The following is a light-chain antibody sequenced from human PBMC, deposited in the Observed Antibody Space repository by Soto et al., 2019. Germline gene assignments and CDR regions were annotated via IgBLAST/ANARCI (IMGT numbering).Light chain of an antibody. CDR2: ETY. CDR3: QQRSNWPPSIT. V-gene: IGKV3D-20*02. J-gene: IGKJ5*01. Sequence: EIVLTHSPDTLSSSPWERLTLSCRASQSVRNNYLAWYQLKPGQAPRLLIYETYRRATGIPDRFSGSGSGTDFTLTISRLEPEDFAVYYCQQRSNWPPSITFGQGTRLEIK. CDR1: QSVRNNY.